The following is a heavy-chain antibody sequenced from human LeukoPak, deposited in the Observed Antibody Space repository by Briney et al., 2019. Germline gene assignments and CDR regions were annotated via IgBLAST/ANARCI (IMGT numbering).Heavy chain of an antibody. Sequence: SETLSLTCTVSGGSISSYYWSWIRQPAGKGLEWIGRTYTSGYTNYNPSLKSRVTISVDTSKNQFSLKLSSVTAADTAVYYCARYREVGATVDYWGQGTLVTVSS. CDR1: GGSISSYY. CDR2: TYTSGYT. J-gene: IGHJ4*02. CDR3: ARYREVGATVDY. V-gene: IGHV4-4*07. D-gene: IGHD1-26*01.